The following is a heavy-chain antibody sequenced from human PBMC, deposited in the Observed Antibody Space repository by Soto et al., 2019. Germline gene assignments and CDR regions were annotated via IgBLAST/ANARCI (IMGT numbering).Heavy chain of an antibody. CDR2: IYPGDSDT. J-gene: IGHJ6*02. CDR3: ARLGDSGYDHGYYYYYGMDV. D-gene: IGHD5-12*01. Sequence: GESLKISCKGSGYSFTSYWIGWVRQMPGKGLEWMGIIYPGDSDTRYSPSFQGQVTISADKSISTAYLQWSSLKASDTDMYYCARLGDSGYDHGYYYYYGMDVWGQGTTVTVSS. V-gene: IGHV5-51*01. CDR1: GYSFTSYW.